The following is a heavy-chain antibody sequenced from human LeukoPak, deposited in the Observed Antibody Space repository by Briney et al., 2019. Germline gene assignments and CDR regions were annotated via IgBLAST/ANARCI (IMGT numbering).Heavy chain of an antibody. V-gene: IGHV1-46*01. J-gene: IGHJ4*02. CDR2: INPNSGST. CDR1: GYTFTGYY. CDR3: ARLDTYYYDSSGYYFDY. D-gene: IGHD3-22*01. Sequence: GASVKVSCKASGYTFTGYYMHWVRQAPGQGLEWMGRINPNSGSTSYAQKFQGRVTMTRDTSTSTVYMELSSLRSEDTAVYYCARLDTYYYDSSGYYFDYWGQGTLVTVSS.